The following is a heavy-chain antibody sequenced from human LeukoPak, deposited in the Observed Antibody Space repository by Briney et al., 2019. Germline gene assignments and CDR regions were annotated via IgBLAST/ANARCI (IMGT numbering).Heavy chain of an antibody. CDR3: ARDSPYYYGSGSATYYMDV. V-gene: IGHV4-61*01. J-gene: IGHJ6*03. CDR2: IYYSGST. CDR1: GYSISSGYY. D-gene: IGHD3-10*01. Sequence: SETLSLTCTVSGYSISSGYYWGWIRQPPGKGLEWIGYIYYSGSTNYNPSLKSRVTISVDTSKNQFSLKLSSVTAADTAVYYCARDSPYYYGSGSATYYMDVWGKGTTVTISS.